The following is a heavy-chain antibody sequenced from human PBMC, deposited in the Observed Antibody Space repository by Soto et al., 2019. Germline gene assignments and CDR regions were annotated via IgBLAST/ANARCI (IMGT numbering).Heavy chain of an antibody. CDR2: IKSHTDGGTT. V-gene: IGHV3-15*07. D-gene: IGHD6-25*01. J-gene: IGHJ4*02. Sequence: VQLVESGGGLVKPGGSLRLSCTVSGLTFTNAWMTWVRQAPGKGLEWVARIKSHTDGGTTDYAAPLQGRFTISRDDSRNMLFLQMNSLKTEDTAVYFCATAPGYWASAPLAYWGQGTLVTVSS. CDR3: ATAPGYWASAPLAY. CDR1: GLTFTNAW.